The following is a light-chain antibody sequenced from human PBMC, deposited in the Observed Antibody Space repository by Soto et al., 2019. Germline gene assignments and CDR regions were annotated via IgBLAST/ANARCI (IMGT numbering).Light chain of an antibody. CDR2: DAS. CDR1: QSVRSN. J-gene: IGKJ1*01. V-gene: IGKV3-15*01. Sequence: EKVMTQSPATLSVSPGEIATLSCRASQSVRSNLAWYQQNPGQPPRLLIYDASSRATGIPSRFSGSGSGTEFTLTISSLKSEDFAVYYCQQYDNWPRTFGQGTRVDFK. CDR3: QQYDNWPRT.